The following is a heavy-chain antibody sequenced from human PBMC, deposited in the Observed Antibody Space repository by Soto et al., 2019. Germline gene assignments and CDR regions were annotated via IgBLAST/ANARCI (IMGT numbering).Heavy chain of an antibody. CDR1: GFSFNTYA. J-gene: IGHJ4*02. CDR3: ASDPGIAAAGMDY. D-gene: IGHD6-25*01. V-gene: IGHV3-48*04. Sequence: EVQLVESGGGLIQPGGSLRLSCAASGFSFNTYAMNWVRQAPGKGLEWISYISSSSSRIYYADSVKGRFTLSRDNAMNSLYLQMNSLRAEDTAVYYCASDPGIAAAGMDYWGQGTRVTVSS. CDR2: ISSSSSRI.